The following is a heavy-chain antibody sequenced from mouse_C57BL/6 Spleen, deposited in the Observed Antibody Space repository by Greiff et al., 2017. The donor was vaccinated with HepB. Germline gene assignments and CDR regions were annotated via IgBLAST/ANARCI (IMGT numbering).Heavy chain of an antibody. J-gene: IGHJ3*01. D-gene: IGHD2-2*01. CDR3: ARDDGYGGGFAY. V-gene: IGHV1-26*01. CDR1: GYTFTDYY. Sequence: VQLQQSGPELVKPGASVKISCKASGYTFTDYYMNWVNQSHGKSLEWIGDINPNNGGTSYNQKFKGKATLTVDKSSSTAYMELRSLTSEDSAVYYCARDDGYGGGFAYWGQGTLVTVSA. CDR2: INPNNGGT.